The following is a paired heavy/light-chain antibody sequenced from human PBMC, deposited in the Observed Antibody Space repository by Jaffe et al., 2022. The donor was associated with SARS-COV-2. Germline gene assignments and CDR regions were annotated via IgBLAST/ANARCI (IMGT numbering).Heavy chain of an antibody. V-gene: IGHV3-49*03. Sequence: EVQLVESGGGLVQPGRSLRLSCTSSGVTSGDYAMSWFRQAPGKGLEWIGFIRSKPYGGTAEYAASVIGKFIMSRDDFQTIAYLQMISLKTEDTAVYYCTRIDYLGSGNWFTYWGQGTLVTVSS. D-gene: IGHD3-10*01. CDR3: TRIDYLGSGNWFTY. CDR2: IRSKPYGGTA. CDR1: GVTSGDYA. J-gene: IGHJ4*02.
Light chain of an antibody. J-gene: IGLJ3*02. V-gene: IGLV1-44*01. CDR3: AAWDDSLNGPV. CDR2: GNE. CDR1: SSNIGSKT. Sequence: QSVLTQPPSVSGTPGQRVTISCSGSSSNIGSKTVNWYQKLPETAPKLLIFGNEHRPSGVPGRFSGSKSGTSASLTIFGLQSDDEAHYYCAAWDDSLNGPVFGGGTKLAVL.